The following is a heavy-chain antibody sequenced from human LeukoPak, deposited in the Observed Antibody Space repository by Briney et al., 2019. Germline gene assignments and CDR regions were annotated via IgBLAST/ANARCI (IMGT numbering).Heavy chain of an antibody. Sequence: SETLSLTCTVSGGFISRYYWSWIRPPPGKGREWIGYIYYSGSTNYNPSLKSRVTISVDTSKNQFSLKLSSLTAADTAVYYCARVGDYCYGNYWGQGTLVTVSS. V-gene: IGHV4-59*01. CDR2: IYYSGST. CDR1: GGFISRYY. D-gene: IGHD4-17*01. J-gene: IGHJ4*02. CDR3: ARVGDYCYGNY.